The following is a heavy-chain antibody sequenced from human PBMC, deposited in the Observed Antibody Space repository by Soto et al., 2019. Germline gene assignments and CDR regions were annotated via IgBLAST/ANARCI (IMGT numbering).Heavy chain of an antibody. Sequence: EVQLVESGGGLVQPGGSLRLSCAASGFTFSSYWMHWVRQAPGKGLVWVSRINSDGSSTSYADSVKGRFTISRDNAKNTLYLQMNSLRAEDTAVYYCARGGYCSGGSCHPNNWFDPWGQGTLVTVSS. CDR2: INSDGSST. D-gene: IGHD2-15*01. J-gene: IGHJ5*02. CDR3: ARGGYCSGGSCHPNNWFDP. CDR1: GFTFSSYW. V-gene: IGHV3-74*01.